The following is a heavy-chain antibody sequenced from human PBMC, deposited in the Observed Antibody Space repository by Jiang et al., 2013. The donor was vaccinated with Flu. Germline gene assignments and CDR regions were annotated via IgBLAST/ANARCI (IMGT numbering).Heavy chain of an antibody. V-gene: IGHV4-34*01. Sequence: LLKPSETLSLTCAVYGGSFSGYYWSWIRQPPGKGLEWIGEINHSGSTNHNPSLKSRVTISVDTSKNQFSLKLSSVTAADTAVYYCARGLIAGYNYWGQGTLVTVSS. CDR3: ARGLIAGYNY. J-gene: IGHJ4*02. CDR2: INHSGST. D-gene: IGHD6-13*01. CDR1: GGSFSGYY.